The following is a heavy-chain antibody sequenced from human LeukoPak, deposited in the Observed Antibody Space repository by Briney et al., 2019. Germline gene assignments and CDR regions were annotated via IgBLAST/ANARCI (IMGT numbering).Heavy chain of an antibody. CDR1: GHSLTNYW. CDR3: ASRSVVCIYDAFNI. CDR2: IYPGDSDT. D-gene: IGHD5/OR15-5a*01. V-gene: IGHV5-51*01. Sequence: GEPLKISCKCSGHSLTNYWIGWVRQVPGKGLEWMGIIYPGDSDTRYSPSFQGQVTISADKSINTAYLQWSSLKASDTAMYYCASRSVVCIYDAFNIWGQGTMVTVSS. J-gene: IGHJ3*02.